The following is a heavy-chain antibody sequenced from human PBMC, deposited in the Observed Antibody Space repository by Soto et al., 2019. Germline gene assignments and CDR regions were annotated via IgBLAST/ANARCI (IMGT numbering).Heavy chain of an antibody. D-gene: IGHD7-27*01. CDR3: ARVRWGGDS. J-gene: IGHJ4*02. CDR1: VVSVSSGHYH. Sequence: PSETLSLTCTFSVVSVSSGHYHCSWIRQPPWKGLEWIGFMSYGGSSDYNPSLKSRATISIDTSNNQFSLKLNSVTAADTALYYCARVRWGGDSGGQGNLVTVS. CDR2: MSYGGSS. V-gene: IGHV4-61*01.